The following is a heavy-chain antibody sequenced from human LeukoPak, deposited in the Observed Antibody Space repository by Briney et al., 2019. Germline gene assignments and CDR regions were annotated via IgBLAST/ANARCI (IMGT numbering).Heavy chain of an antibody. CDR3: ARVGGSFYFDY. CDR2: IYYSGST. CDR1: GGSVSSGSYY. J-gene: IGHJ4*02. V-gene: IGHV4-61*01. D-gene: IGHD1-26*01. Sequence: SETLSLTCTVSGGSVSSGSYYWSWIRQPPGKGLEWIGYIYYSGSTYYNPSLKSRVTISVDTSKNQFSLKLSSVTAADTAVYYCARVGGSFYFDYWGQGTLVTVSS.